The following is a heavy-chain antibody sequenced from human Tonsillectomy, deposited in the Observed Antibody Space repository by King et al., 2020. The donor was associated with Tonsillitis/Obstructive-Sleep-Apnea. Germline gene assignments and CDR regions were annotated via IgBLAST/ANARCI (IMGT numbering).Heavy chain of an antibody. V-gene: IGHV3-23*04. CDR2: ISGSGGRT. Sequence: VQLVESGGGLVQPGGSLRLSCAASGFTFSSYAMSWVRQAPGKGLEWVSAISGSGGRTYYADSVKGRFTISRDNSKNTLYLQMNILIAEDTAVYYCAIGGLVGATTIGAFDIWGQGTMVTVSS. D-gene: IGHD1-26*01. J-gene: IGHJ3*02. CDR3: AIGGLVGATTIGAFDI. CDR1: GFTFSSYA.